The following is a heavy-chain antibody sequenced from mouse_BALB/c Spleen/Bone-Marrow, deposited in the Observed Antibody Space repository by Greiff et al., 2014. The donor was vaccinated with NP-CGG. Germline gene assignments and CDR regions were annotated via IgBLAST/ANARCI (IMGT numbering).Heavy chain of an antibody. CDR2: IRNKANGYTT. CDR3: ARDKGRVFFDY. CDR1: GFTFTDYY. J-gene: IGHJ2*01. V-gene: IGHV7-3*02. Sequence: VQLKESGGGLVQPGGSLRLSCATSGFTFTDYYMNWVRQPPGKALEWLGFIRNKANGYTTEYSASVKGRFTISRDNSQNILYLQMNTLRAEDSATYYCARDKGRVFFDYWGQGTTLPVSS.